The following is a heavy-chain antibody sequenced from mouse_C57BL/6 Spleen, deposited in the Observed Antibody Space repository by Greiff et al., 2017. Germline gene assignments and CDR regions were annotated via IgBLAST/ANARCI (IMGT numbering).Heavy chain of an antibody. J-gene: IGHJ1*03. CDR3: ARTLYYGSSYRYFDV. CDR1: GYAFSSSW. V-gene: IGHV1-82*01. D-gene: IGHD1-1*01. Sequence: QVQLQQSGPELVQPGASVKISCKASGYAFSSSWMNWVKQRPGKGLEWIGRIYPGDGDTNYNGKFKGKATLTADKSSSTAYMQLSSLTSEDSAVYFCARTLYYGSSYRYFDVWGTGTTVTVSS. CDR2: IYPGDGDT.